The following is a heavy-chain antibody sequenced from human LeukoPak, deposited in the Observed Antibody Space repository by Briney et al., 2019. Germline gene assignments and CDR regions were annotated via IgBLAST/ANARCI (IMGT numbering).Heavy chain of an antibody. CDR1: GYTFTGYY. CDR2: INPNSGGT. CDR3: ARVMRVRGYDILTGYFSPYGMDV. D-gene: IGHD3-9*01. V-gene: IGHV1-2*02. Sequence: ASVKVSCTASGYTFTGYYMHWVRQAPGQGLEWMGWINPNSGGTNYAQKFQGRVTMTRDTSISTAYMELSRLRSDDTAVYYCARVMRVRGYDILTGYFSPYGMDVWGQGTTVTVSS. J-gene: IGHJ6*02.